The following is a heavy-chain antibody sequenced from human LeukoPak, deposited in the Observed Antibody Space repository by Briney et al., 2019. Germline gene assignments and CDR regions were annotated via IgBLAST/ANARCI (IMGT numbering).Heavy chain of an antibody. V-gene: IGHV3-21*01. J-gene: IGHJ6*04. CDR1: GFTFSSYS. CDR3: AREDYYDSSGPSGL. D-gene: IGHD3-22*01. Sequence: PGGSLRLSCAASGFTFSSYSMNWVRQAPGKGLEWVSSIGSSSSYIYYADSVKGRFTISRDNAKNSLYLQMNSLRAEDTAVYYCAREDYYDSSGPSGLWGKGTTVTVSS. CDR2: IGSSSSYI.